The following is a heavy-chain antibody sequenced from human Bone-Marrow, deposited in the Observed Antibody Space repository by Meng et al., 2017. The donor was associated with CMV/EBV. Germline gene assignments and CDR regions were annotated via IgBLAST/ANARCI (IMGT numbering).Heavy chain of an antibody. Sequence: SEAMHWGRKAAGKELEWVAVISYDGTNKQYADYVKGRFTITRDNSKNTMFLKMNSLRAEDTALYYCAKDQLQYYYDSSAFPTWFDPWGQGTLVTVSS. CDR3: AKDQLQYYYDSSAFPTWFDP. J-gene: IGHJ5*02. D-gene: IGHD3-22*01. CDR2: ISYDGTNK. CDR1: SEA. V-gene: IGHV3-30*18.